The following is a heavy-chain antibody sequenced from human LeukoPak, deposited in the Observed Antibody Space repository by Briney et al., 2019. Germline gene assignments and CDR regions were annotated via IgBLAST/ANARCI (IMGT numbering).Heavy chain of an antibody. J-gene: IGHJ3*02. CDR2: IIPIFGTA. V-gene: IGHV1-69*06. CDR3: ARQGYGGGAFDI. CDR1: GGTFSSYA. Sequence: SVKLSCKASGGTFSSYAISWVRQAPGQGLEWMGGIIPIFGTANYAQKFQGRVTITADKSTSTAYMELSSLRSEDTAVYYCARQGYGGGAFDIWGQGTMVTVSS. D-gene: IGHD5-18*01.